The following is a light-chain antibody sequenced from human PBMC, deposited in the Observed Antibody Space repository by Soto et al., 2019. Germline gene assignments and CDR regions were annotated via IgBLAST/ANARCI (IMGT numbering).Light chain of an antibody. Sequence: EIVMTQSPATLSMSLGERATLSCRASQSVSSNLAWYQQKPGQAPRLLIYGPSTRATGVPARFSGSGSGTEFTLTISSLQSEDFAMYYCQQYTHWPVWSFGQGTKVDIK. V-gene: IGKV3-15*01. CDR2: GPS. J-gene: IGKJ1*01. CDR3: QQYTHWPVWS. CDR1: QSVSSN.